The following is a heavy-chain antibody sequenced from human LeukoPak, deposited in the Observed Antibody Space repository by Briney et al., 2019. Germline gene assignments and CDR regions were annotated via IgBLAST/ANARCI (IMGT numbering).Heavy chain of an antibody. CDR3: ARSYTSNDPDVFNF. CDR2: IIFYNGNT. CDR1: GYTLTNYP. D-gene: IGHD2-2*01. Sequence: GASVRVSCKASGYTLTNYPITWLRQAPGQGLEWMGWIIFYNGNTNSAQKFQDRLTMTTDTSTSTVYMELRSLRSDDTAVYYCARSYTSNDPDVFNFWGQGTLVTVAS. J-gene: IGHJ3*01. V-gene: IGHV1-18*01.